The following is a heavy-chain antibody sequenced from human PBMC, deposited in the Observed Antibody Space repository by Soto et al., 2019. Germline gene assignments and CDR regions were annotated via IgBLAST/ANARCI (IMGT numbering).Heavy chain of an antibody. Sequence: GGSLRLSCAASGFTFSGAWMTWVRQGPGKGLQWVAKIKADGSETYYVDSVRGRFSISRDNAKNSVFLQMNSLRVEDSGVYYCALIGLSLDIRGQGTTVTVAS. CDR1: GFTFSGAW. D-gene: IGHD2-8*01. CDR2: IKADGSET. J-gene: IGHJ6*02. CDR3: ALIGLSLDI. V-gene: IGHV3-7*01.